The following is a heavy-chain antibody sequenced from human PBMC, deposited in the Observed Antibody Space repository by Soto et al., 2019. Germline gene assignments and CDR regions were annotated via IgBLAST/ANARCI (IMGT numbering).Heavy chain of an antibody. J-gene: IGHJ5*02. Sequence: SETLSLTCTVSGGSISSSSYYWGWIRQPPGKGLEWIGSIYYSGSTYYNPSLKSRVTISVDTSKNQFSLKLSSVTAADTAVYYCARVTNTANSLDAWDQGILVSVPS. D-gene: IGHD7-27*01. V-gene: IGHV4-39*01. CDR3: ARVTNTANSLDA. CDR1: GGSISSSSYY. CDR2: IYYSGST.